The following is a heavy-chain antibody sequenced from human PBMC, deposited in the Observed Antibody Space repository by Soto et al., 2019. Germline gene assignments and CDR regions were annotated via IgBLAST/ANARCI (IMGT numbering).Heavy chain of an antibody. D-gene: IGHD3-16*01. V-gene: IGHV4-30-4*01. CDR2: IFSSGTT. Sequence: TLSLTCTVSGDSISSGNKYWSWIRQPPGKGLECIGYIFSSGTTYYNPALKSRLTMSLDASQNQFSLKLNSLTDADKAVYFCARVPSPFDYYYAMDVWGQGTTVTVSS. CDR1: GDSISSGNKY. J-gene: IGHJ6*02. CDR3: ARVPSPFDYYYAMDV.